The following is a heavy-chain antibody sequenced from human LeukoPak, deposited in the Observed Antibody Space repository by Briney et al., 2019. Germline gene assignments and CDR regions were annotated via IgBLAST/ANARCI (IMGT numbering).Heavy chain of an antibody. CDR1: GGTFSSYT. V-gene: IGHV1-69*02. CDR3: ASLKDYGDYGIDY. D-gene: IGHD4-17*01. J-gene: IGHJ4*02. CDR2: IIPILGIA. Sequence: ASVKVSCKASGGTFSSYTISWVRQAPGQGLEWMGRIIPILGIANYAQKFQGRVTITADKSTSTAYMELSSLRSEDTAVYYCASLKDYGDYGIDYWGQGTPVTVSS.